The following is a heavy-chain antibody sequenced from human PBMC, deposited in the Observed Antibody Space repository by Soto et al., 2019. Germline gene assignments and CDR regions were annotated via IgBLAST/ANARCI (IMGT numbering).Heavy chain of an antibody. CDR1: GYTLTTCS. Sequence: QVHFVQSGAEVKRPGASVKVSCEARGYTLTTCSVYWVRQAPGQSLEWIGWVGAGRGNSRLSQKLQDRVTITRDTPASTVYMELSSLRSEDTAVSYCTRGSPGSSSLLASYYYGMDVWGQGTTVTVSS. V-gene: IGHV1-3*01. CDR3: TRGSPGSSSLLASYYYGMDV. J-gene: IGHJ6*02. D-gene: IGHD3-10*01. CDR2: VGAGRGNS.